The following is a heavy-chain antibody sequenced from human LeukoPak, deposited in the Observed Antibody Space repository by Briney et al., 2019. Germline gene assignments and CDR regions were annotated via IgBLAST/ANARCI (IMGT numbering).Heavy chain of an antibody. CDR1: GFIFSSYG. V-gene: IGHV3-30*02. Sequence: GGSLRLSCAASGFIFSSYGMHLVRQAPGKGLEWVAFIRYDGSNKYYADSVKGRFTIARDNSKNTLYLKMNSLRAEDTAVYYCAKDSKQQLVRFLRLVNWFDPWGQGTLVTVSS. CDR3: AKDSKQQLVRFLRLVNWFDP. CDR2: IRYDGSNK. D-gene: IGHD6-13*01. J-gene: IGHJ5*02.